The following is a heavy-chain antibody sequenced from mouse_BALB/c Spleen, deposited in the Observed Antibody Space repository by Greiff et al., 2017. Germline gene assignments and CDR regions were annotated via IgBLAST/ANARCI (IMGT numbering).Heavy chain of an antibody. D-gene: IGHD2-3*01. CDR2: ISSGGSYT. J-gene: IGHJ1*01. CDR3: ARQDGYYWYFDV. Sequence: EVQVVESGGDLVKPGGSLKLSCAASGFTFSSYGMSWVRQTPDKRLEWVATISSGGSYTYYPDSVKGRFTISRDNAKNTLYLQMSSLKSEDTAMYYCARQDGYYWYFDVWGAGTTVTVSS. CDR1: GFTFSSYG. V-gene: IGHV5-6*01.